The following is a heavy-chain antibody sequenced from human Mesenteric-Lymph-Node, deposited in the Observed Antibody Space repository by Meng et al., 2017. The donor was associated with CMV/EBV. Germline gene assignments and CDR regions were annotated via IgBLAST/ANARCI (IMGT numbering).Heavy chain of an antibody. CDR3: VGLIAGDGGRGH. J-gene: IGHJ4*02. CDR1: GASVSSGSYH. Sequence: TVSGASVSSGSYHWNWVRQPPGKGLEWIGQTIYGGSTNYNPSLRSRLTISVDTSKNHFSPNLNSVTAADTAVYYCVGLIAGDGGRGHWGQGTLVTVSS. D-gene: IGHD6-13*01. V-gene: IGHV4-61*03. CDR2: TIYGGST.